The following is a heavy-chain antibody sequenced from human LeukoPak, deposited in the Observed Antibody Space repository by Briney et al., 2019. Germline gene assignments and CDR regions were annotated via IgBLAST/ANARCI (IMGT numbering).Heavy chain of an antibody. CDR2: ISYDGSNK. V-gene: IGHV3-30-3*01. CDR1: GFTFSSYA. D-gene: IGHD4-17*01. J-gene: IGHJ4*02. Sequence: GGSLRLSSAASGFTFSSYAMHWVRQAPGKGLEWVAVISYDGSNKYYADSVKGRFTISRDNSKNTLYLQMNSLRAEDTAVYYCARVTGGGSNDYADYSFDYWGQGTLVTVSS. CDR3: ARVTGGGSNDYADYSFDY.